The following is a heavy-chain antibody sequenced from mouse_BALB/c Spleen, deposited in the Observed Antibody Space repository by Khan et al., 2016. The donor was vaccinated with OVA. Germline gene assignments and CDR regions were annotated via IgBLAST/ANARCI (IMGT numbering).Heavy chain of an antibody. CDR3: ARLAYYYDSEGFAY. CDR1: GFTFSTYG. Sequence: EVELVESGGDVVKPGGSLKLSCAASGFTFSTYGMSWVRQTPDKRLEWVATVRTGGHSTYYQDTVKGQFPISRDNAKNTLYLQMSSLKSEDTAMFYCARLAYYYDSEGFAYWGQGTLVTVSA. D-gene: IGHD1-1*01. V-gene: IGHV5-6*01. CDR2: VRTGGHST. J-gene: IGHJ3*01.